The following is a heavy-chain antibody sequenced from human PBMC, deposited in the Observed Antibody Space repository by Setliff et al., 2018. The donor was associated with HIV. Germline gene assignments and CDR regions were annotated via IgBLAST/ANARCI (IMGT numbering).Heavy chain of an antibody. Sequence: PSETLSLTCTVSGGSVSSSTTYYWGWIRQPPGKGLEWIGSMYYTGSSYYNPSLKSRVTISVDTSENQFSLKVNSVTAADTAVYYCARHRDGGTYPLDYWGQGTLVTVSS. CDR1: GGSVSSSTTYY. J-gene: IGHJ4*02. D-gene: IGHD1-26*01. CDR3: ARHRDGGTYPLDY. CDR2: MYYTGSS. V-gene: IGHV4-39*01.